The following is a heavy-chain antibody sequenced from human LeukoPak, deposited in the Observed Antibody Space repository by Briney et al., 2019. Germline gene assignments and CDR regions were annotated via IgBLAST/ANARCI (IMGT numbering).Heavy chain of an antibody. Sequence: PSETLSLTCAVYGGSFSGYYWSWIRQPPGKGLEWIGEINHSGSTNYNPSLKSRVTISVDTSKNQFSLKLSSVTAADTAVYYCARGHSGSYFLSSIYYFDYWGQGTLVTVSS. CDR2: INHSGST. CDR1: GGSFSGYY. J-gene: IGHJ4*02. V-gene: IGHV4-34*01. CDR3: ARGHSGSYFLSSIYYFDY. D-gene: IGHD1-26*01.